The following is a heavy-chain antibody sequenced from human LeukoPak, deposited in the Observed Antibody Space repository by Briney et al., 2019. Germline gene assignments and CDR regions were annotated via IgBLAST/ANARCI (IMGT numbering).Heavy chain of an antibody. CDR3: ARGLKQFGGWFDY. CDR2: INAGNGNT. J-gene: IGHJ4*02. V-gene: IGHV1-3*01. Sequence: ASVKVSCKASGYTFSSYAMHWVRQAPGQRLEWMGWINAGNGNTKYSQKFQGRVTITRDTSASTAYMELSSLRFEDTAVYYCARGLKQFGGWFDYWGQGTLVTVSS. D-gene: IGHD6-19*01. CDR1: GYTFSSYA.